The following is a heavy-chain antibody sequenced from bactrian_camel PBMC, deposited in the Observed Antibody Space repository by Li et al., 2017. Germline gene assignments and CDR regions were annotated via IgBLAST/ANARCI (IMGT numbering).Heavy chain of an antibody. D-gene: IGHD3*01. V-gene: IGHV3S53*01. J-gene: IGHJ4*01. Sequence: HVQLVESGGGSVQAGGSLRLSCVASGEYRRRSNCMAWFRQSPGKEREGVATIDNDGRTTYADSVKVRFTISKDNAKNTLYLQMNSLKPEDTAMYYCTAATAERGLLFRLLGPIPERLWGQGTQVTVS. CDR1: GEYRRRSNC. CDR2: IDNDGRT. CDR3: TAATAERGLLFRLLGPIPERL.